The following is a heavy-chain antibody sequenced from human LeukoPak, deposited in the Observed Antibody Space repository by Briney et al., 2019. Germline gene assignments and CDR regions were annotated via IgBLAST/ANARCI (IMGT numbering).Heavy chain of an antibody. CDR1: GFTFSNYA. CDR2: INGSGGRT. Sequence: PGGSLRLSCAASGFTFSNYAMSWVRQAPGKGLEWVSDINGSGGRTYYADSVKGRFTISRDNSKNTLYLQMNSLRAEDTAVYYCAKVYSSSWDHPLNYYYYYMDVWGKGTTVTISS. D-gene: IGHD6-13*01. CDR3: AKVYSSSWDHPLNYYYYYMDV. V-gene: IGHV3-23*01. J-gene: IGHJ6*03.